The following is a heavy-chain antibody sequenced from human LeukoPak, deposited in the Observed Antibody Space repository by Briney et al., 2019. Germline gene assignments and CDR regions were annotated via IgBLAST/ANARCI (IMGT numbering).Heavy chain of an antibody. D-gene: IGHD3-16*01. CDR3: ARETSQKGAHYMDV. CDR1: GGSFSGYY. V-gene: IGHV4-59*01. Sequence: PSETLSLTCAVYGGSFSGYYWSWIRQPPGKGLEWIGYIYYSGSTNYNSSLKSRVTISVDTSKNQFSLKLSSVTAADTAVYYCARETSQKGAHYMDVWGKGTTVTISS. CDR2: IYYSGST. J-gene: IGHJ6*03.